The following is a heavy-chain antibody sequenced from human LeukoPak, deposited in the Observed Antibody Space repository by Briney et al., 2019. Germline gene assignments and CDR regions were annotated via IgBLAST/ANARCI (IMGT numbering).Heavy chain of an antibody. J-gene: IGHJ3*01. CDR2: TYYRSKWYY. Sequence: PSQTLSLTCDISGDTVSSNSAAWHWIRQSPSRGLEWLGRTYYRSKWYYDYAVSVKSRITISPDTCKNQFSLQLNSVTADDTAVYYCARGFALDFWGQGTMVTVSS. V-gene: IGHV6-1*01. CDR3: ARGFALDF. CDR1: GDTVSSNSAA.